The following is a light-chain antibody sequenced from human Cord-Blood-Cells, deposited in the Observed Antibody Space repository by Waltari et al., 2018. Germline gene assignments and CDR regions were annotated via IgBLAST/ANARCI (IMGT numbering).Light chain of an antibody. Sequence: QSALTQPPSASGSPGQSVTISCTGTSSDVVGSNYVSWYQQHPGKAPKLLLYEVSKPPCGGRDRVSGSKSGNTAALTGSGVRGEDEDDYYCSSYAGSNNLVFGGGTKLTVL. CDR3: SSYAGSNNLV. CDR1: SSDVVGSNY. J-gene: IGLJ3*02. V-gene: IGLV2-8*01. CDR2: EVS.